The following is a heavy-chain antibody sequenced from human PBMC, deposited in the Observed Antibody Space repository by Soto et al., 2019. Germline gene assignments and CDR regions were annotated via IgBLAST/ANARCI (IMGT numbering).Heavy chain of an antibody. Sequence: EVQLLESGGGLVQPGCSLRLSCAASGFTFSNYAMSCVRQAPGKGLEWVSGISAGGASPYYADSVKGRFTVSRDNSNNTLHLQMNSLRAEDTAVYYCANCPRSSSWPHYYSGMDVWGQGTTVTVSS. CDR2: ISAGGASP. J-gene: IGHJ6*02. D-gene: IGHD6-13*01. CDR1: GFTFSNYA. CDR3: ANCPRSSSWPHYYSGMDV. V-gene: IGHV3-23*01.